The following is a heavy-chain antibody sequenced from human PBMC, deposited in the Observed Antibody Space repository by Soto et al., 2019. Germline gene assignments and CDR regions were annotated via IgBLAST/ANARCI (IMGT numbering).Heavy chain of an antibody. CDR1: GYSFTSYW. D-gene: IGHD4-17*01. Sequence: PGESLKICCKGSGYSFTSYWIGWVRQMPGKGLEWMGIIYPGDSDTRYSPSFQGQVTISADKSISTAYLQWSSLKASDTAMYYCAREFCVYCYGDHRDLQAFPTRRSTDL. J-gene: IGHJ2*01. CDR3: AREFCVYCYGDHRDLQAFPTRRSTDL. CDR2: IYPGDSDT. V-gene: IGHV5-51*01.